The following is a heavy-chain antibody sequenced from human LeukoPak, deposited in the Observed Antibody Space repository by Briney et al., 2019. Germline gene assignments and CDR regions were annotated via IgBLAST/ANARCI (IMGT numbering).Heavy chain of an antibody. CDR1: GFTSSTYF. CDR3: ARDGTYSDSWSGPFAFDM. V-gene: IGHV3-21*01. CDR2: ISTLSTYT. Sequence: GGSLRLSCAASGFTSSTYFMTWVRQAPGKGLEWVSSISTLSTYTHYADSVKGRFTASRDNAKNSLYLQMNSLRAEDTAVYYCARDGTYSDSWSGPFAFDMWGQGTMVTVSS. J-gene: IGHJ3*02. D-gene: IGHD3-3*01.